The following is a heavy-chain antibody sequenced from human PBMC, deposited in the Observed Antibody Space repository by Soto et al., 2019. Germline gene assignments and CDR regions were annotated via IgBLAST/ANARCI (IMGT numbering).Heavy chain of an antibody. D-gene: IGHD6-13*01. Sequence: GGSLSLSCAASGFTFSSYAMHWVRQAPGKGLEWVAVISYDGSNKYYADSVKGRFTISRDNSKNTLYLQMNSLRAEDTAVYYCARSGIAAAGYYYYGMDVWGQGTTVTVSS. CDR3: ARSGIAAAGYYYYGMDV. J-gene: IGHJ6*02. CDR1: GFTFSSYA. V-gene: IGHV3-30-3*01. CDR2: ISYDGSNK.